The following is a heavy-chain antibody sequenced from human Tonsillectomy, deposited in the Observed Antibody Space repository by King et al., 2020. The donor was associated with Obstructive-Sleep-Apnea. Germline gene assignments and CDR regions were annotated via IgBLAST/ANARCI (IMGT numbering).Heavy chain of an antibody. V-gene: IGHV5-51*01. Sequence: VQLVESGAEVKKPGESLKISCQGSGYTFTDYWIGWVRQMPGKGLEWMGRIYPADSDTIYSPSFQGPVTILVDKSVTNAYLQWSSLRASDTAIYYCATYYYGYGEFDYWGQGTLVTVSS. CDR3: ATYYYGYGEFDY. J-gene: IGHJ4*02. CDR1: GYTFTDYW. CDR2: IYPADSDT. D-gene: IGHD3-10*01.